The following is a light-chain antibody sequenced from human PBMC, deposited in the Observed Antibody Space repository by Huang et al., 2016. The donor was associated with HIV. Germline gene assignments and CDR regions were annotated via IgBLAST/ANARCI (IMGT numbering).Light chain of an antibody. J-gene: IGKJ1*01. V-gene: IGKV3-15*01. Sequence: EIVMTQSPATLSVSPGERATLSCRASQSVGSNLAWYQQRRGQAPRRLIYAASARATGIPPRFSGGGSGTEFTLTVSSLQSEDFAVYYCQQHNSWPRTFGQGTRV. CDR1: QSVGSN. CDR2: AAS. CDR3: QQHNSWPRT.